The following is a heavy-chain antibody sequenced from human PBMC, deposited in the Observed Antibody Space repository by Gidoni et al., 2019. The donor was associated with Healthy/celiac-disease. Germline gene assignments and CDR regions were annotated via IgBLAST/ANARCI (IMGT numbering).Heavy chain of an antibody. CDR2: ISYDGSNK. D-gene: IGHD2-2*02. CDR3: ARVQGIPDDPSEWGYMDV. Sequence: QVQLVESGGGVVQPGRSLRLSWAAAGFTFSSYAMHWVRQAPGKGLEWVAVISYDGSNKSYAASVKGRFTISRDNSKNTLYLQMNSLRAEDTAVYYCARVQGIPDDPSEWGYMDVWGKGTTVTVSS. V-gene: IGHV3-30*04. CDR1: GFTFSSYA. J-gene: IGHJ6*03.